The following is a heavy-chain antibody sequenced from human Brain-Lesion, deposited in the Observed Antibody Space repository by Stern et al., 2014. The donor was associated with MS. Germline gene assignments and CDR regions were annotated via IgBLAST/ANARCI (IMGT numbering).Heavy chain of an antibody. CDR2: ITYSGTT. Sequence: VQLVESGPGLVKPSQTLSLTCTVSGGSINSGDYHWTWIRQPPGKGLEWIGFITYSGTTYYKPSLQRRLTISVDTSKNQFSLKLRSVTAGDTAVHYCARSTVSAEYYFDYWGQGTLVTVSS. CDR3: ARSTVSAEYYFDY. J-gene: IGHJ4*02. D-gene: IGHD4-11*01. V-gene: IGHV4-30-4*01. CDR1: GGSINSGDYH.